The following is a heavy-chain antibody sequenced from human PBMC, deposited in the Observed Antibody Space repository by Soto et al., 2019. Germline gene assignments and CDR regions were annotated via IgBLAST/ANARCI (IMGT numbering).Heavy chain of an antibody. J-gene: IGHJ6*02. Sequence: QVHLVESGGGVVQPGRSLRLSCAASGFSFNYYGMHWVRQAPGKGLEWVAVVWYDGSNEYHADSVKGRFTISRDNFKDTLYLQMNSLRVEDTAVYYCARDRRPRSWSPFYYGMDVWGQGTTVTVSS. CDR3: ARDRRPRSWSPFYYGMDV. V-gene: IGHV3-33*01. CDR2: VWYDGSNE. D-gene: IGHD1-26*01. CDR1: GFSFNYYG.